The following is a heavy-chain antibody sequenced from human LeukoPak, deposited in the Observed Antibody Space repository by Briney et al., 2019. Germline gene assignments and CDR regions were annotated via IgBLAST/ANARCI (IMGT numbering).Heavy chain of an antibody. Sequence: PGGSLRLSCAASGFTFSSYSMNWVRQAPGKGLEWVSYISSSSSTIYYADSVKGRFTISRDNAKNSLYLQMNSLRAEDTAVYYCARDLSPLGFGELKYYWGQGTLVTVSS. V-gene: IGHV3-48*01. D-gene: IGHD3-10*01. CDR2: ISSSSSTI. CDR3: ARDLSPLGFGELKYY. J-gene: IGHJ4*02. CDR1: GFTFSSYS.